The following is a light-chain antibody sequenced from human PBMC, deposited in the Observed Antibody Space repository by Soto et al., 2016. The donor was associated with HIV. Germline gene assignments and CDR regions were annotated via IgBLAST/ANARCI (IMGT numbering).Light chain of an antibody. CDR2: AAS. J-gene: IGKJ4*01. V-gene: IGKV1-39*01. CDR3: QQSYSTLT. CDR1: QSITNY. Sequence: DIQITQSPSSLSASVGDRVTITCRASQSITNYLNWYQQKAGEAPKVLIYAASRLHSGVPPRFIGSGSGTDFTLTITSLQPEDFATYYCQQSYSTLTFGGGTKVEIK.